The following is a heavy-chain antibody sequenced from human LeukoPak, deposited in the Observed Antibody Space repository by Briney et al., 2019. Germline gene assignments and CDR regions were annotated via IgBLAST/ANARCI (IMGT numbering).Heavy chain of an antibody. J-gene: IGHJ4*02. CDR2: IYYSGST. Sequence: SETLSLTCTVSGGSISSSSYYWGWIRQPPGKGLEWIGSIYYSGSTYYNPSLKSRVTISVDTSKNQFSLKLSSVTAADTAVYYCASKTLTGIPELDWGQGTLVTVSS. D-gene: IGHD3-10*01. CDR3: ASKTLTGIPELD. CDR1: GGSISSSSYY. V-gene: IGHV4-39*07.